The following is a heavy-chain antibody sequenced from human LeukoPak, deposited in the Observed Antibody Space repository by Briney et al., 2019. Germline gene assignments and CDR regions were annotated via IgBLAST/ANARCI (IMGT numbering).Heavy chain of an antibody. Sequence: SETLSLTCAVYGGSFSGYYWSWIRQPPGKGLEWIGSIYYSGSTYYNPSLKSRVTISVDTSKNQFSLKLSSVTAADTAVYYCARVFGDYEGFDYWGQGTLVTVSS. V-gene: IGHV4-34*01. CDR2: IYYSGST. CDR1: GGSFSGYY. D-gene: IGHD3-16*01. CDR3: ARVFGDYEGFDY. J-gene: IGHJ4*02.